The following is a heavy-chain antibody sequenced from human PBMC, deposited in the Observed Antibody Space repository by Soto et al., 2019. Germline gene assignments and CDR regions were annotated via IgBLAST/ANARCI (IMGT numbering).Heavy chain of an antibody. CDR3: AKDLPMIVVVRDGGMDV. CDR1: GFTFSSYG. V-gene: IGHV3-30*18. J-gene: IGHJ6*02. D-gene: IGHD3-22*01. CDR2: ISYDGSNK. Sequence: QVQLVESGGGVVQPGRSLRLSCAASGFTFSSYGMHWVRQAPGKGLEWVAVISYDGSNKYYADSVKGRFTISRDNSNNTLYLQMNSLRAEDTAVYYCAKDLPMIVVVRDGGMDVWGQGTTVTVSS.